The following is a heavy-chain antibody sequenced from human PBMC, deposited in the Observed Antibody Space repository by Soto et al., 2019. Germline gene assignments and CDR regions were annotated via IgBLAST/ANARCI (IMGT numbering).Heavy chain of an antibody. J-gene: IGHJ5*02. V-gene: IGHV4-4*02. Sequence: TLSLTCTVSGGSISSSNWWSWVRQPPGKGLEWIGEIYHTGSTNRNPSLKSRVTLSVDKSKNHFSLNMNSMTPADTAMYYCARSVDPWGQGTLVTVSS. CDR3: ARSVDP. CDR2: IYHTGST. CDR1: GGSISSSNW.